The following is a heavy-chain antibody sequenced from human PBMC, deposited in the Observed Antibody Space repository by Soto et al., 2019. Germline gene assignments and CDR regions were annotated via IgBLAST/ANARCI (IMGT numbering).Heavy chain of an antibody. V-gene: IGHV3-15*01. D-gene: IGHD3-10*01. Sequence: PGGSLRLSCAASGFLFSNAWMTWVRQAPGKGLEWIGHIKTETDGGTAEYAAPVKGRFTISRDDSKNTLYLQMNSLKTEDTAVYYCTTDELNYYGSGSYVFDYWGQGTXVTGSS. J-gene: IGHJ4*02. CDR2: IKTETDGGTA. CDR1: GFLFSNAW. CDR3: TTDELNYYGSGSYVFDY.